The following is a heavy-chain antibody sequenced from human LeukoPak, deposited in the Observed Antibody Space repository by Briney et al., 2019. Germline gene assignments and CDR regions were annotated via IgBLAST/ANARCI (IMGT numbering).Heavy chain of an antibody. J-gene: IGHJ6*03. CDR1: GFTFSSYE. CDR2: ISSSGSTI. V-gene: IGHV3-48*03. Sequence: GGSLRLSCAASGFTFSSYEMNWVRQAPGKGLEWVSYISSSGSTIYYADSVKGRFTISRDNAKNSLYLQMNSLRAEDMALYYCAKGLYYYYYMDVWGKGTTVTVSS. CDR3: AKGLYYYYYMDV.